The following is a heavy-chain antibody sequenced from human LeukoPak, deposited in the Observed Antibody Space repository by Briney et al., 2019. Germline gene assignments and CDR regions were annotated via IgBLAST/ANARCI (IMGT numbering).Heavy chain of an antibody. V-gene: IGHV3-23*01. CDR1: GDIFSTFA. CDR3: AKSPALWLEETGTAFDI. Sequence: GGSLRLSCAASGDIFSTFAMSWVRQAPGRGLEWVSGISTISSTFYADSVKGRFTISRDNSKNTLYLQMNSLRAEDTAVYYCAKSPALWLEETGTAFDIWGRGTMVTVSS. CDR2: ISTISST. J-gene: IGHJ3*02. D-gene: IGHD3-10*01.